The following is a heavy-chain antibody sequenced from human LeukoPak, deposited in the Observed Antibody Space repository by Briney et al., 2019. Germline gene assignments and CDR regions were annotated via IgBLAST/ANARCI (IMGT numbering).Heavy chain of an antibody. CDR3: ARDRAGTGYCSGGSCYSAGY. CDR1: GGTFSSYA. D-gene: IGHD2-15*01. CDR2: IIPIFGTA. V-gene: IGHV1-69*13. J-gene: IGHJ4*02. Sequence: SVKVSCKASGGTFSSYAISWVRQAPGQGLEWMGGIIPIFGTANYAQKLQGRVTITADESTSTAYMELSSLRSEDTAVYYCARDRAGTGYCSGGSCYSAGYWGQGTLVTVSS.